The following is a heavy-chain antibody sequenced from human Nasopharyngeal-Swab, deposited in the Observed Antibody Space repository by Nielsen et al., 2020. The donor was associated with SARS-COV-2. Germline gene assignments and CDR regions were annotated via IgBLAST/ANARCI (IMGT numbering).Heavy chain of an antibody. D-gene: IGHD6-19*01. CDR1: GGTFSSYA. Sequence: ASVKVSCKASGGTFSSYATSWVRQAPGQGLEWMGWISAYNGNTNYAQKLQGRVTMTTDTSTSTAYMELRSLRSDDTAVYYCARDTGSGWSDWYFDLWGRGTLVTVSS. J-gene: IGHJ2*01. CDR2: ISAYNGNT. V-gene: IGHV1-18*01. CDR3: ARDTGSGWSDWYFDL.